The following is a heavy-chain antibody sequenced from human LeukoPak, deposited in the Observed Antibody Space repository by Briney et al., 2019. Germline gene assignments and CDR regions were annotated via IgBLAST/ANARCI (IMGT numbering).Heavy chain of an antibody. Sequence: TSETLSLTCTVSGGSISSYYWSWIRQPAGKGLEWVGRIYISGSTNYNPSLKSRVTMSLDRFKNQFSLKLSSVTAADTAVYYCARDLYDSNGYTENWFDPWGQGTLVTVSS. CDR1: GGSISSYY. CDR2: IYISGST. CDR3: ARDLYDSNGYTENWFDP. D-gene: IGHD3-22*01. J-gene: IGHJ5*02. V-gene: IGHV4-4*07.